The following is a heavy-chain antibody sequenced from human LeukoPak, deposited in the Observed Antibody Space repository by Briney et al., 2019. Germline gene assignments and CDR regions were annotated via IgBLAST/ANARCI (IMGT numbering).Heavy chain of an antibody. D-gene: IGHD5-24*01. CDR1: GFTFNNYG. J-gene: IGHJ3*02. V-gene: IGHV3-30*02. CDR2: IRYDGSNK. CDR3: ARDSGVGMATTFSILDI. Sequence: GGSLRLSCAASGFTFNNYGMHWIRQAPGKGLEWVAFIRYDGSNKYYADSVKGRLTISRDNSKNTLYLQMDSIRTEDTAVYYCARDSGVGMATTFSILDIWGQGTMVTVSS.